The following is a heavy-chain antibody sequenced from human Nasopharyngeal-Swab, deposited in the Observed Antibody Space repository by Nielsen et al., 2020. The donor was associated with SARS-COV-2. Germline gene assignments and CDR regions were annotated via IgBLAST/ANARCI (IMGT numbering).Heavy chain of an antibody. V-gene: IGHV2-70*04. Sequence: SGPTLVKPTQTLTLTCTFSGFSLSTSGMRVSWIRQPPGKALEWLARIAWDDDKFYSTPLKTRLTISKDTSKNQVVLTMTNMDPVDTATYYCAREDDYGDYKDAFDIWGQGTMVTVSS. CDR3: AREDDYGDYKDAFDI. CDR1: GFSLSTSGMR. J-gene: IGHJ3*02. D-gene: IGHD4-17*01. CDR2: IAWDDDK.